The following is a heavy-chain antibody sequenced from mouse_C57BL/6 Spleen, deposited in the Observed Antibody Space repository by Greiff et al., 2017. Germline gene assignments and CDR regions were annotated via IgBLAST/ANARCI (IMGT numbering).Heavy chain of an antibody. J-gene: IGHJ4*01. CDR2: IYPRSGNT. V-gene: IGHV1-81*01. Sequence: VKLMESGAELARPGASVKLSCKASGYTFTSYGISWVKQRTGQGLEWIGEIYPRSGNTYYNEKFKGKATLTADKSSSTAYMELRSLTSEDSAVYFCARSPQFITTVVATDYYAMDYWGQGTSVTVSS. D-gene: IGHD1-1*01. CDR1: GYTFTSYG. CDR3: ARSPQFITTVVATDYYAMDY.